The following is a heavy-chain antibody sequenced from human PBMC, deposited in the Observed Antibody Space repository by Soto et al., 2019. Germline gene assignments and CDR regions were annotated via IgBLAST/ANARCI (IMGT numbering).Heavy chain of an antibody. CDR3: TTTKGRLEPPTNDF. V-gene: IGHV3-15*01. CDR2: IKSDASGGAI. Sequence: EVQLVESGGGLVKPGGSLRLSCAGSGFTFSNAWMSWVRRAPGKGLEWVGRIKSDASGGAIYYAAPVKARFTISRDDSKTTLSPQINNLRALDTAVYSCTTTKGRLEPPTNDFWGQGTPVIVSS. D-gene: IGHD2-8*01. CDR1: GFTFSNAW. J-gene: IGHJ4*02.